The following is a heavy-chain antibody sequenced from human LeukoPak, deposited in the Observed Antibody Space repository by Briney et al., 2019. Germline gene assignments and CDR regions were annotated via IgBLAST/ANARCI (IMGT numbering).Heavy chain of an antibody. CDR1: GFTFSSYA. Sequence: GGSLRLSCAASGFTFSSYAMHWVRQAPGKGLEWVAVISYDGSNKYYADSVKGRFTISGDNSKNTLYLQMNSLRAEDTAVYYCARDLVATNNYYYYYGMDVWGQGTTVTVSS. CDR2: ISYDGSNK. CDR3: ARDLVATNNYYYYYGMDV. D-gene: IGHD5-12*01. J-gene: IGHJ6*02. V-gene: IGHV3-30*04.